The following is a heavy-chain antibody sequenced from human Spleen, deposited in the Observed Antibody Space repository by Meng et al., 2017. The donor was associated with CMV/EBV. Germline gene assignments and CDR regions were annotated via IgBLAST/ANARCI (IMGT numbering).Heavy chain of an antibody. CDR1: GGTFSSYA. CDR2: IIPIFGTA. CDR3: ARPNHYYDSSGYQFPNDGMDV. Sequence: QVQLVQSGAEVKTPGSSVKVSCKASGGTFSSYAISWVRQAPGQGLEWMGGIIPIFGTANYAQKFQGRVTITADESTSTAYMELSSLRSEDTAVYYCARPNHYYDSSGYQFPNDGMDVWGQGTTVTVSS. D-gene: IGHD3-22*01. V-gene: IGHV1-69*12. J-gene: IGHJ6*02.